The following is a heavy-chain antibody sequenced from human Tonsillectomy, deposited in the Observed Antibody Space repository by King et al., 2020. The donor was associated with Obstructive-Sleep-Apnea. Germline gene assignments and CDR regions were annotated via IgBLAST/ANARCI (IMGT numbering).Heavy chain of an antibody. V-gene: IGHV4-34*01. CDR3: ARGPSTVTHDFDY. J-gene: IGHJ4*02. CDR2: INHSGCT. D-gene: IGHD4-17*01. CDR1: GGSFSDYY. Sequence: VQLQQWGAALLKPSETLSLTCAVYGGSFSDYYWSWIRQPPGMGLEWIGEINHSGCTNYNPSLKSRFPISVDTSQNPVYLNLNSMTAAYAAVYYCARGPSTVTHDFDYWGQGTLVTVSS.